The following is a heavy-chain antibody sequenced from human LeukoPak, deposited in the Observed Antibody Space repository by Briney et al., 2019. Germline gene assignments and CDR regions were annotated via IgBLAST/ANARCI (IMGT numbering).Heavy chain of an antibody. V-gene: IGHV1-18*01. CDR3: ARVEQWLALRGTDY. CDR2: ISAYNGNT. J-gene: IGHJ4*02. D-gene: IGHD6-19*01. Sequence: ASVKVSCKASGYTFTSYGISWVLQAPGQGLEWMGWISAYNGNTNYAQKLQGRVTMTTDTSTSTAYMELRSLRSDDTAVYYCARVEQWLALRGTDYWGQGTLVTVSS. CDR1: GYTFTSYG.